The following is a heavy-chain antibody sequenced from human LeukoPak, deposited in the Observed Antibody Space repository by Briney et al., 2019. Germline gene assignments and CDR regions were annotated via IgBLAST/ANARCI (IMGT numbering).Heavy chain of an antibody. J-gene: IGHJ4*02. CDR3: ARVGDCSSTSCSPLLFDY. Sequence: SSETLSLTCAVYGGSFSGYYWSWIRQPPGKGLEWIGENNHSGSTNYTPSLKSRVTISVDTSKNQFSLKLSSVTAADTAVYYCARVGDCSSTSCSPLLFDYWGQGTLVTVSS. V-gene: IGHV4-34*01. D-gene: IGHD2-2*01. CDR1: GGSFSGYY. CDR2: NNHSGST.